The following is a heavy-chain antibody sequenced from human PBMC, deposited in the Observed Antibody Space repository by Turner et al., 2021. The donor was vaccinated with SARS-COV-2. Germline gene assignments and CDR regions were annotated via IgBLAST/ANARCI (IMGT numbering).Heavy chain of an antibody. CDR2: INPNSGGT. Sequence: QVQLVQSGSEVKMPGASVKVSCTASGYTFTGYYMHWVRQAPGQGIEWMGWINPNSGGTNYAQKFQGRVTMTRDTSISTAYMELSRLRSDDTAVYYCAVLEMATITDAFDIWGQGTMVTVSS. D-gene: IGHD5-12*01. CDR1: GYTFTGYY. CDR3: AVLEMATITDAFDI. J-gene: IGHJ3*02. V-gene: IGHV1-2*02.